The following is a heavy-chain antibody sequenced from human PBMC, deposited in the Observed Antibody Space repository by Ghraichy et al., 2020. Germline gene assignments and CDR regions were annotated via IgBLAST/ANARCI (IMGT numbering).Heavy chain of an antibody. CDR1: GGSISSGGYY. CDR2: IYYSGST. D-gene: IGHD3-16*01. J-gene: IGHJ4*02. V-gene: IGHV4-31*03. CDR3: ARGGLVSGLN. Sequence: SETLSLTCTFSGGSISSGGYYWSWIRQHPGKGLEWIGYIYYSGSTYYNPSLKSRVTISVDTSKNQFSLKLSSVTAADTAVYYCARGGLVSGLNWGQGTLVTVSS.